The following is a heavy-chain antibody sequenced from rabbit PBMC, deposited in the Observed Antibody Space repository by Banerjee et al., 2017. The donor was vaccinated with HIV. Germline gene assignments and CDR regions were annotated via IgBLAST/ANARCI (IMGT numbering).Heavy chain of an antibody. CDR3: ARDYTYGYADYAYAVGIYDL. V-gene: IGHV1S40*01. Sequence: QSLEESGGDLVKPGASLTLTCTASGFSFSSSYYMCWVRQAPGKGLEWIACIYAGSSGSTDYASWAKGRFTIPKTSSTTVTLQMTSPTAADTATYFCARDYTYGYADYAYAVGIYDLWGPGTLVTVS. CDR2: IYAGSSGST. J-gene: IGHJ6*01. CDR1: GFSFSSSYY. D-gene: IGHD6-1*01.